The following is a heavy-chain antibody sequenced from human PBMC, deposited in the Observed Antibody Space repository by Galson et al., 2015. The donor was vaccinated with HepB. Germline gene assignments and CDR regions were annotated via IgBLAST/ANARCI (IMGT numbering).Heavy chain of an antibody. CDR2: IIPVLGTA. V-gene: IGHV1-69*04. J-gene: IGHJ4*02. D-gene: IGHD3-10*01. CDR1: GDTSTTYA. Sequence: SVKVSCKASGDTSTTYAINWVRQAPGQGLEWMGRIIPVLGTANYAQKFQGRVTITADKSTSTVYLEMSSLRSEDTAVYYCATMGGYYGSGNIDFWGQGTLVAVSS. CDR3: ATMGGYYGSGNIDF.